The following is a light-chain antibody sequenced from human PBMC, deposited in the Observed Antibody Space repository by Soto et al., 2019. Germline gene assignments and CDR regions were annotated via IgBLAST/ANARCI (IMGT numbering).Light chain of an antibody. Sequence: DIQMTRSPSSLSASVGDTVTITCRASQSISYYLNWFQQKPGEAPKLLLYAASSSQTGVPSRFSGSGSGTEFTLTISSLQSEDFAVYYCQQYNNWPRAFGQGTKVDIK. J-gene: IGKJ1*01. CDR2: AAS. CDR1: QSISYY. CDR3: QQYNNWPRA. V-gene: IGKV1-39*01.